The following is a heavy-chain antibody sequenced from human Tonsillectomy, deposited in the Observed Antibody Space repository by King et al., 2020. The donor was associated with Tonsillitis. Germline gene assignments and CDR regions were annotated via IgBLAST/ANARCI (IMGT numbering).Heavy chain of an antibody. CDR3: ARDSLPLGYCTNDVCSPDALDI. V-gene: IGHV3-48*04. J-gene: IGHJ3*02. CDR2: VSADSNTI. CDR1: GFSFSKYT. D-gene: IGHD2-8*01. Sequence: VQLVESGGGLIQPGGSLRLSCDASGFSFSKYTFNWVRQVPGKGLEWVSLVSADSNTIYYASSVRGRFTISRDNARNSVSLQMDSLRAEDTAVYYCARDSLPLGYCTNDVCSPDALDIWGQGTMVTVSS.